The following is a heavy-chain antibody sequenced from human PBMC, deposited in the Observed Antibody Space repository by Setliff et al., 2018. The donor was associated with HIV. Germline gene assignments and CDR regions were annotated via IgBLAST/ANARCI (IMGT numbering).Heavy chain of an antibody. D-gene: IGHD2-21*02. CDR2: VCYSGGT. Sequence: PSETLSLTCIVTGGSISPTNYCWGWIRQTPGQGLEWIGTVCYSGGTYYNPSLTGRVTISIDTSKNLFSLNVSAVPAADTAVYYCARGVLITKRVTHTGGYYYYPDVRGKGTTVTVSS. CDR1: GGSISPTNYC. CDR3: ARGVLITKRVTHTGGYYYYPDV. V-gene: IGHV4-39*01. J-gene: IGHJ6*03.